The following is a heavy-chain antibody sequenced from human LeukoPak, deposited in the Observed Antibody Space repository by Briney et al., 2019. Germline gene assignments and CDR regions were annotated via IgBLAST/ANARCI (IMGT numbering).Heavy chain of an antibody. Sequence: SETLSLTCTVSGDSISSSSYYWGWIRQPPGKGLEWIGTIYYSGSTYYNPSLKSRVTISVDTSKNQFSLKLSSVTAADTAVYYCARGVLKNYYDSSGSLDYWGQGTLVTVSS. J-gene: IGHJ4*02. V-gene: IGHV4-39*07. CDR1: GDSISSSSYY. D-gene: IGHD3-22*01. CDR3: ARGVLKNYYDSSGSLDY. CDR2: IYYSGST.